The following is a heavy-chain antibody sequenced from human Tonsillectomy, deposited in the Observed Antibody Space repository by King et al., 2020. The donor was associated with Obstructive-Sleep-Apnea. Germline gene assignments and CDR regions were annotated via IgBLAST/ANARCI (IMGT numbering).Heavy chain of an antibody. CDR2: IWYEGSNK. D-gene: IGHD2-15*01. V-gene: IGHV3-33*01. Sequence: VQLVESGGGVVQPGRSLRLSCAASGFTFSSYGMHWVRQAPGKGLEGVAVIWYEGSNKYYADSVKGRFTISRDNSKNTLYLQMNSLRAGDTAVYYCARFHHCSGGSCYRWYFDYWGQGTLVTVSS. J-gene: IGHJ4*02. CDR3: ARFHHCSGGSCYRWYFDY. CDR1: GFTFSSYG.